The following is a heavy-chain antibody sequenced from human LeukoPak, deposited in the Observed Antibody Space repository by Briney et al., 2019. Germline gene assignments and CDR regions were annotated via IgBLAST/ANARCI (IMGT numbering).Heavy chain of an antibody. Sequence: GGSLRLSCAASGFTVSSNYMSWVRQAPGKGLEWVSAFSGGDGGTYYADSVKGRFTISRDNSKNTLYLQMNSLRAEDTALYYCAKGGAAVAGNYFDYWGQGTLVTVSS. D-gene: IGHD6-19*01. CDR3: AKGGAAVAGNYFDY. J-gene: IGHJ4*02. CDR2: FSGGDGGT. CDR1: GFTVSSNY. V-gene: IGHV3-23*01.